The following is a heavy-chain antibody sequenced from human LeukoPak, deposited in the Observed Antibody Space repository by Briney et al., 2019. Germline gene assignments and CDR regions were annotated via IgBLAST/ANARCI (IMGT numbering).Heavy chain of an antibody. CDR3: ARQYYGDVFDY. Sequence: SETLSLTCAVSGGSISSGGYSWSWLRQPPGKGLEWIGYIYYSGSTNYNPSLKSRVTISVDTSKNQFSLKLSSVTAADTAVYYCARQYYGDVFDYWGQGTLVTVSS. V-gene: IGHV4-61*08. J-gene: IGHJ4*02. CDR1: GGSISSGGYS. CDR2: IYYSGST. D-gene: IGHD4-17*01.